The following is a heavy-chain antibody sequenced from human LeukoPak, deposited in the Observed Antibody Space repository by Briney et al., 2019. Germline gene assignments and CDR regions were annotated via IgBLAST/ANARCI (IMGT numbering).Heavy chain of an antibody. V-gene: IGHV3-21*01. CDR3: ARDLSEALLFG. CDR1: GFTFSSYS. CDR2: ISSSSSYI. D-gene: IGHD2/OR15-2a*01. J-gene: IGHJ4*02. Sequence: GGSLRLSCAASGFTFSSYSMNWVRQAPGKGLEWVSSISSSSSYIYYADSVKGRFTISRDNAKDSLYLQMNSLRAEDTAVYYCARDLSEALLFGWGQGTLVTVSS.